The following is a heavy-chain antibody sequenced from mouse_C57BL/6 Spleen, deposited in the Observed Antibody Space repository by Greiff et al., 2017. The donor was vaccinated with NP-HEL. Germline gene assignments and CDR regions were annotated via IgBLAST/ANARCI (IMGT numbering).Heavy chain of an antibody. J-gene: IGHJ3*01. V-gene: IGHV1-82*01. CDR1: GYAFSSSW. Sequence: QVQLQQSGPELVKPGASVKISCKASGYAFSSSWMNWVKQRPGKGLEWIGRIYPGDGDTNYNGKVKGKATLTADKSSSTADMQLSSLTSEDSAVYFCARHYSNYVAWFAYWGQGTLVTVSA. CDR3: ARHYSNYVAWFAY. D-gene: IGHD2-5*01. CDR2: IYPGDGDT.